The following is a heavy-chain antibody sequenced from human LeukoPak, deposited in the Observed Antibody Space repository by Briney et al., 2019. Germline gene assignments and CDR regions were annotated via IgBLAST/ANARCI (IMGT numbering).Heavy chain of an antibody. J-gene: IGHJ3*02. CDR1: GGSFSGYY. D-gene: IGHD3-3*01. CDR3: AXXGTIFGVVIIRRAFDI. V-gene: IGHV4-34*01. Sequence: SETPSLTCAVYGGSFSGYYWSWIRQPPGKGLEWIGEINHSGSTNYNPSLKSRVTISVDTSKNQFSLKLSSVTAADTAVYYCAXXGTIFGVVIIRRAFDIWGQGTMVTVSS. CDR2: INHSGST.